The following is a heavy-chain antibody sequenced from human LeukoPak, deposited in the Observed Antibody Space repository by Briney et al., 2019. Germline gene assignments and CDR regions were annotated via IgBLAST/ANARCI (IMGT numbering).Heavy chain of an antibody. J-gene: IGHJ5*02. CDR1: GYTFTDYY. CDR3: ARADRLHGGPYLIGP. V-gene: IGHV1-2*02. CDR2: INPNSGGT. D-gene: IGHD2-21*01. Sequence: VASVKVSCKTSGYTFTDYYMHSVRQAPGQGLEGMGWINPNSGGTSSAQKFQGRVTMTRDTSITTVYMEVSWLTSDDTAIYYCARADRLHGGPYLIGPWGQGTLVTVSS.